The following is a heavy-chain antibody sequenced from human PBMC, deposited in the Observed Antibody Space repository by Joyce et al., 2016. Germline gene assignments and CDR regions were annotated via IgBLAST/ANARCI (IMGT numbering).Heavy chain of an antibody. V-gene: IGHV3-30*03. CDR1: GFGFTAYG. D-gene: IGHD5-12*01. J-gene: IGHJ4*02. Sequence: QVQLVVSGGGVVQPGSSLRLSCAVSGFGFTAYGLHWIRQAPGKGLEWVAYRSYDGRRADYADSVKGRFTISGDSSKNTLYLQMHSLRVEDTAVYYCVRDIVASSPSYFDFWGQGTPVTVSP. CDR2: RSYDGRRA. CDR3: VRDIVASSPSYFDF.